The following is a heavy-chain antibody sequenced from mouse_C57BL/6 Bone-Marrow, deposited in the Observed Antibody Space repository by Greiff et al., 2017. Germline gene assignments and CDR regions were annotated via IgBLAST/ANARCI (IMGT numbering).Heavy chain of an antibody. V-gene: IGHV5-17*03. D-gene: IGHD2-4*01. CDR2: ISSGSSTI. CDR3: AREAYDYGAY. CDR1: GFTFSDYG. J-gene: IGHJ3*01. Sequence: EVKLMESGGGLVKPGGSLKLSCAASGFTFSDYGMHWVRQAPEKGLEWVAYISSGSSTIYYADTVKGRFTISRDNAKNNLYLQMSHLKSEDTAMYYCAREAYDYGAYWGQGTLVTVSA.